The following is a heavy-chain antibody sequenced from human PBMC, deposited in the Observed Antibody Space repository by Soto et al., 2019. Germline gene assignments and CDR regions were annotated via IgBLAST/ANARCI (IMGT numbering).Heavy chain of an antibody. J-gene: IGHJ4*02. Sequence: QVQLVESGGGVVKPGRSLRLSCAASGFTFRSYAMHWVRQAPGKGLELVAVLSCDGNNKYYADSVKGRFAISRDNSRNTLYLQMNSLRAEDTAVYYCARARLDTPALDYWGQGTLVTVSS. V-gene: IGHV3-30*09. CDR3: ARARLDTPALDY. CDR2: LSCDGNNK. CDR1: GFTFRSYA. D-gene: IGHD2-2*01.